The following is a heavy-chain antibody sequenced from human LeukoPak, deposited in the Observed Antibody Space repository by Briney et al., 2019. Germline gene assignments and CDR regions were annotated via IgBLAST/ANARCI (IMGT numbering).Heavy chain of an antibody. CDR2: VFRNGDT. CDR1: GDSMGTYY. J-gene: IGHJ4*02. D-gene: IGHD4-11*01. CDR3: ARAPFASYNFDY. Sequence: SETLSLTCTVTGDSMGTYYWSFIRQPAGKGLEWIGRVFRNGDTTYKPSLKSRVSMSVDTSQNQFSLNLSAVTAADTAIYYCARAPFASYNFDYWGQGPLVTVSS. V-gene: IGHV4-4*07.